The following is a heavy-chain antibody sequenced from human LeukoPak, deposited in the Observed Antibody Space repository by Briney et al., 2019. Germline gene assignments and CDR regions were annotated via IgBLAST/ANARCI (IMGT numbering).Heavy chain of an antibody. J-gene: IGHJ5*02. CDR3: TKGSRGVISLGWFDP. D-gene: IGHD3-10*01. Sequence: PGRSLRLSCAASGFTFDDYAMHWVRHAQGKGLEWVAGISWKRGSTVHADSVKGRFTISRDNAKNSLYLQMNSLRAEDMALYYCTKGSRGVISLGWFDPWGQGTLVTVSS. V-gene: IGHV3-9*03. CDR1: GFTFDDYA. CDR2: ISWKRGST.